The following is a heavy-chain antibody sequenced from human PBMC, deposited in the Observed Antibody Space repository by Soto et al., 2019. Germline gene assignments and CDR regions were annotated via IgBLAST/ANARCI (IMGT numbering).Heavy chain of an antibody. Sequence: PGESLKISCKGSGYSFTSYWIGWVRQMPGKGLEWMGIIYPGDSDTRYSPSFQGQVTISADKSISTAYLQWSSLKASDTAMYYCARTYGSGSYYHNWFDYWGQGTLVTVSS. CDR1: GYSFTSYW. CDR2: IYPGDSDT. V-gene: IGHV5-51*01. D-gene: IGHD3-10*01. CDR3: ARTYGSGSYYHNWFDY. J-gene: IGHJ4*02.